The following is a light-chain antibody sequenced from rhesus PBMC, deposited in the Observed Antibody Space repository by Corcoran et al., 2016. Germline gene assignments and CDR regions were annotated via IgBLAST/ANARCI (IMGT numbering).Light chain of an antibody. V-gene: IGKV1-66*01. CDR1: QGINNY. CDR2: SAS. J-gene: IGKJ4*01. CDR3: QQYKNSPLT. Sequence: DIQMTQSPSSLSASVGDRVTITCRASQGINNYLSWYQQTPGKAPKPLIYSASSLETGVPSRFSGSRSGTDYTLTISSLQPEDIETYYYQQYKNSPLTFGGGTKVEIK.